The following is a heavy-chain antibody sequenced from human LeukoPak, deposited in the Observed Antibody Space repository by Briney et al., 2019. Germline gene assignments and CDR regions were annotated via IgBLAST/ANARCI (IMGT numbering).Heavy chain of an antibody. V-gene: IGHV4-38-2*02. Sequence: PSETLSLTCTVSGYSIANGYYWGWIRQPPGKGLEWIGNIDHSASTYYNPSLKSRVTISIDTSKNQLSLILSSVTAADTAIYYCARRTSYYGWRPSECPACFDFWGRGVLVTVSS. D-gene: IGHD2-21*01. CDR1: GYSIANGYY. CDR3: ARRTSYYGWRPSECPACFDF. J-gene: IGHJ4*02. CDR2: IDHSAST.